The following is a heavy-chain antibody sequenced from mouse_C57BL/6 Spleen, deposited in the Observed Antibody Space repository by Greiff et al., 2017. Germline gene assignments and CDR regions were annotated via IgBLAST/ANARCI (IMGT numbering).Heavy chain of an antibody. CDR2: INPNNGGT. Sequence: VQLQQSGPELVKPGASVKISCKASGYTFTDYYMNWVKQSHGRSLEWIGDINPNNGGTSYNQKFKGKATLTVDKSSSTAYMELLSLTSEDSAVYYCARSGYYEDYWGQGTTLTVSS. CDR1: GYTFTDYY. D-gene: IGHD1-1*01. CDR3: ARSGYYEDY. J-gene: IGHJ2*01. V-gene: IGHV1-26*01.